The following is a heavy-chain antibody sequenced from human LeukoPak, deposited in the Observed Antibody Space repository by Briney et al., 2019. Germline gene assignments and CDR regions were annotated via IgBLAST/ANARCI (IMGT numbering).Heavy chain of an antibody. CDR1: GFTVSSNY. J-gene: IGHJ4*02. Sequence: TGGSLRLSCAASGFTVSSNYMSWVRQAPGKGLEWVSVIYSGGSTYYADSVKGRFTIPRHNSKNTLYLQMNSLRAEDTAVYYCASGSSWYFDYWGQGTLVTVSS. CDR2: IYSGGST. D-gene: IGHD6-13*01. V-gene: IGHV3-53*04. CDR3: ASGSSWYFDY.